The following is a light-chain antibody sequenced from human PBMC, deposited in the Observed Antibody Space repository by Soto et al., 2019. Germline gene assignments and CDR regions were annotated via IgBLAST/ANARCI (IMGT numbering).Light chain of an antibody. CDR3: QQNHNYPRT. CDR2: GAS. V-gene: IGKV1-6*01. CDR1: QDISDD. Sequence: AIQMTQSPSSLSASVGDRVTTCRASQDISDDVGWYQQTPGKAPKLLISGASRLQSGVPSRFSGSGSGAAFTLTITSLRPEDSATYYCQQNHNYPRTFGQGTKVEI. J-gene: IGKJ1*01.